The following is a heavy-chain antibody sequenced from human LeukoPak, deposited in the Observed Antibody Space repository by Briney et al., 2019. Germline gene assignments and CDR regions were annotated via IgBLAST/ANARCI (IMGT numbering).Heavy chain of an antibody. CDR2: ISSSSSYI. CDR3: ARITMVRGVIRGFIDYYYGMDV. V-gene: IGHV3-21*01. J-gene: IGHJ6*02. CDR1: GFTFSSYS. D-gene: IGHD3-10*01. Sequence: PGGSLRLSCAASGFTFSSYSMNWVRQAPGKGLEWVSSISSSSSYIYYADSVKGRFTISRDNAKNSLYLQMNSLRAEDTAVYYCARITMVRGVIRGFIDYYYGMDVWGQGTTVTVSS.